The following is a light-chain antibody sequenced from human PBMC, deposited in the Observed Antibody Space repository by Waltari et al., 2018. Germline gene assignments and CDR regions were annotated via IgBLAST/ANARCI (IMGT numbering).Light chain of an antibody. Sequence: EVVTTPSPATLSVSPGKRAPLSRRASQTVTSNLAWYQQRPGQAPRLLIYDASTRATGVPARFSGSGSGTDFTLTISSMQSEDFAVYYCQQYNNWPPYTFGQGTTLEIK. CDR1: QTVTSN. CDR2: DAS. V-gene: IGKV3-15*01. J-gene: IGKJ2*01. CDR3: QQYNNWPPYT.